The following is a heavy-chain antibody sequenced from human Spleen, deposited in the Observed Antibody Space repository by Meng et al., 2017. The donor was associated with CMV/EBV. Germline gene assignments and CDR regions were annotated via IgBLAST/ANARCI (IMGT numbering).Heavy chain of an antibody. V-gene: IGHV4-39*07. J-gene: IGHJ6*02. CDR1: GGSISGSTYY. CDR3: ARIYYYYGMDV. CDR2: MYYSGST. Sequence: SETLSLTCTVSGGSISGSTYYWGWIRQPPGNRLEWIASMYYSGSTYYNPSLKSRVTISVDTSKNQFSLKLSSVTAADTAVYYCARIYYYYGMDVWGQGTTVTVSS.